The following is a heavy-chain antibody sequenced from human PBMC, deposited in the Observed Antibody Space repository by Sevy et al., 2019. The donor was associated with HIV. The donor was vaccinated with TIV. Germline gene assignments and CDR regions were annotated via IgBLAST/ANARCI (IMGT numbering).Heavy chain of an antibody. CDR3: ARSYYDILTDSYNWFDP. Sequence: SETLSLTCTVSGGSISSYYWSWIRQPPGKGLEWIGYIYYSGSTNYNPPLKSRVTISVDTSKNQFSLKLSSVTAADTAVYYCARSYYDILTDSYNWFDPWGQGTLVTVSS. CDR2: IYYSGST. CDR1: GGSISSYY. V-gene: IGHV4-59*01. D-gene: IGHD3-9*01. J-gene: IGHJ5*02.